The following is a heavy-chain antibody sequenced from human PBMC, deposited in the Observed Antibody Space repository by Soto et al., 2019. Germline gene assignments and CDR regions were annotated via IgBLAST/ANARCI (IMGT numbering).Heavy chain of an antibody. CDR2: ISYSGST. CDR1: GGSINTINNY. D-gene: IGHD6-6*01. Sequence: SETLSLTCTVSGGSINTINNYWSWIRQPPGKGLEWIGFISYSGSTYYNPSLMSRLTISLDTSTNRFSLKLTSVTAADTAVYYCAREEAARIERWFDPWGQGPLVTASS. J-gene: IGHJ5*02. CDR3: AREEAARIERWFDP. V-gene: IGHV4-30-4*01.